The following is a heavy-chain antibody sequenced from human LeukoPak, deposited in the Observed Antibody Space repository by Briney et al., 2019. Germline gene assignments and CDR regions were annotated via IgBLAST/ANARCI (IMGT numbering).Heavy chain of an antibody. CDR1: GFTFNTYG. Sequence: GGSLRLSCAASGFTFNTYGMSWVRQAPGKGLEWMGGFDPEDGETIYAQKFQGRVTMTEDTSTDTAYMELSSLRSEDTAVYYCATVRGMPDYWGQGTLVTVSS. CDR3: ATVRGMPDY. V-gene: IGHV1-24*01. CDR2: FDPEDGET. J-gene: IGHJ4*02. D-gene: IGHD2-2*01.